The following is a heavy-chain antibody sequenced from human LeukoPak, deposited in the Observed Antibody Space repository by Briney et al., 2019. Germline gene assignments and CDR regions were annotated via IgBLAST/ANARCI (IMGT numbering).Heavy chain of an antibody. J-gene: IGHJ4*02. CDR3: AKAITTVDQ. Sequence: GGPLRLSCAASGFTFSSSWMSWVRQAPGKGLEWVASIKQDGSVKYYVDSVKGRFTISRDNAQNSLSLQMNSLRAEDSAVYYCAKAITTVDQWGQGTLVTVSS. V-gene: IGHV3-7*01. CDR2: IKQDGSVK. CDR1: GFTFSSSW. D-gene: IGHD3-22*01.